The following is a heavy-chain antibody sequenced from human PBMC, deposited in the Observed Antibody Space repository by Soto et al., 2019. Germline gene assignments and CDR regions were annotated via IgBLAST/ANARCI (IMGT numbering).Heavy chain of an antibody. V-gene: IGHV4-59*01. D-gene: IGHD6-13*01. J-gene: IGHJ4*02. CDR2: IHYSGTT. CDR3: AAGEASSRNLAPYYLDF. Sequence: TLSLTCNVSGGSIYTYYWNWIRQSPGKGLEWIGYIHYSGTTSFFPSYNPSLRSRVTISEDTSKNQFSLKLLSVTTADTAVYFCAAGEASSRNLAPYYLDFWGQGTLVTVSS. CDR1: GGSIYTYY.